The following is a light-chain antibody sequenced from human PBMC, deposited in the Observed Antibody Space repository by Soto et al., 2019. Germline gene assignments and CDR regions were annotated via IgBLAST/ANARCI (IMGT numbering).Light chain of an antibody. V-gene: IGKV1-9*01. J-gene: IGKJ5*01. CDR2: AAS. CDR1: QGISSN. CDR3: QQFNSYPIT. Sequence: DIQLTQPPSFLSASVGDRFTITCRASQGISSNLAWYQQKPGKAPKLLIYAASTLQSGVPSRFSGSGSGTEFTLTISSLQPEDFATYYCQQFNSYPITFGQGTRLEIK.